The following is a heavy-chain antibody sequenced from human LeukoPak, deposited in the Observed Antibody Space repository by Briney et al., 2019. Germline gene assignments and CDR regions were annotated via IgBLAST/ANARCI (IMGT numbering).Heavy chain of an antibody. CDR3: ARISGGGYWYFEL. Sequence: SETLSLTCTVSGGSTSSYYWSWIRQPPGKGLEWIGYIYYSGTTSYIPSLKSRVTISVDTSKNQFSLRLSSVTAADTAVYYCARISGGGYWYFELWGGSTLVTVSS. CDR1: GGSTSSYY. V-gene: IGHV4-59*01. J-gene: IGHJ2*01. D-gene: IGHD2-15*01. CDR2: IYYSGTT.